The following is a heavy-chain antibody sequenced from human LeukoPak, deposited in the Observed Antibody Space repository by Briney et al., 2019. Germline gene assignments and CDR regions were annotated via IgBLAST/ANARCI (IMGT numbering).Heavy chain of an antibody. CDR1: GFSFSDYW. D-gene: IGHD3-22*01. V-gene: IGHV3-7*01. Sequence: GGSLRLSCVASGFSFSDYWMSWVRQAPGKGLEWVANIKEDGSAEYYVDSVKGRFTISRDNAKNSLYLQMSSLRAEDTAVYYCARERSGYYFDYWGQGTLVTVSS. CDR3: ARERSGYYFDY. J-gene: IGHJ4*02. CDR2: IKEDGSAE.